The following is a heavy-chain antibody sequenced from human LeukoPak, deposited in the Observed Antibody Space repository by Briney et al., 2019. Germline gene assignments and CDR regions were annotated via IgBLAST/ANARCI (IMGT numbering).Heavy chain of an antibody. CDR2: ISYDGANK. Sequence: PGGSLRLSCAASGFTFSTYAMHWVRQAPGKGLEWVAVISYDGANKNHADSVKGRFTISRDNSKNTLYLQMNSLRAEDTAVYYCAKDSSSDSSGFHFDYWGQGTLVTVSS. J-gene: IGHJ4*02. D-gene: IGHD3-22*01. CDR3: AKDSSSDSSGFHFDY. V-gene: IGHV3-30*04. CDR1: GFTFSTYA.